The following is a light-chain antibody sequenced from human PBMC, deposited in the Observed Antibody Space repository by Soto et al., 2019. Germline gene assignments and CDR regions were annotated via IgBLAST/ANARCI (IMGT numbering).Light chain of an antibody. CDR3: QQYNSYPLT. CDR1: QDISNY. V-gene: IGKV1-33*01. Sequence: DIQMTQSPSSLSASGGDRVTSTCQASQDISNYLNWYQQKPGKAPKLLIYDASNLETGVPSRFSGSGSGTDFTFTISSLQPEDIATYYCQQYNSYPLTFGGGTKVEIK. J-gene: IGKJ4*01. CDR2: DAS.